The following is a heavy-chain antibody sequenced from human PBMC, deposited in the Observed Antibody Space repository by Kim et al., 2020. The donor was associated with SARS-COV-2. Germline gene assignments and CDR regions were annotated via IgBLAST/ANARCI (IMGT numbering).Heavy chain of an antibody. CDR2: INPSGGST. V-gene: IGHV1-46*01. Sequence: ASVKVSCKASGYTFTSYYMHWVRQAPGQGLEWMGIINPSGGSTSYAQKFQGRVTMTRDTSTSTVYMELSSLRSEDTAVYYCASRVAQQLVRWDYYYYGMDVWGQGTTVTVSS. J-gene: IGHJ6*02. CDR3: ASRVAQQLVRWDYYYYGMDV. CDR1: GYTFTSYY. D-gene: IGHD6-13*01.